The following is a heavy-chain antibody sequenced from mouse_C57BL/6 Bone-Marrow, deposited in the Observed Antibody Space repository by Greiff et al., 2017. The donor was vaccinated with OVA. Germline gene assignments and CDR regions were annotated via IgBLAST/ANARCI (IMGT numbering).Heavy chain of an antibody. CDR2: INPGSGGT. D-gene: IGHD2-3*01. J-gene: IGHJ2*01. Sequence: VQLQQSGAELVRPGTSVKVSCKASGYAFTNYLIEWVKQRPGQGLEWIGVINPGSGGTNYNEKFKGKATLTADQSSSTAYMQLSSLTSEDSAVYCCTRSYDPLDYWGQGTTLTVSS. CDR1: GYAFTNYL. V-gene: IGHV1-54*01. CDR3: TRSYDPLDY.